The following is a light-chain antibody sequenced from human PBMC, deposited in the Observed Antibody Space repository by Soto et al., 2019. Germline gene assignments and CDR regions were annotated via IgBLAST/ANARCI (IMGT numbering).Light chain of an antibody. CDR1: SSDVGNYNY. CDR3: SSYAGSNNFV. CDR2: EVS. Sequence: QSVLTQPASVSGSPGQSITISCTGASSDVGNYNYVSWYQQHPDKAPKLIIYEVSKRPSGVPDRFSGSKSGNTASLTVSGLQAEDEADYYCSSYAGSNNFVFGTGTKVTV. J-gene: IGLJ1*01. V-gene: IGLV2-8*01.